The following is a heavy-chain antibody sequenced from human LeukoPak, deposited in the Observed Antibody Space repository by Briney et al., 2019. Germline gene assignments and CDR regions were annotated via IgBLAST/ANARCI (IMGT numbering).Heavy chain of an antibody. CDR3: ARGHGEIRSSWYGDAFDI. J-gene: IGHJ3*02. Sequence: PSETLSLTCTVSGGSISSSSYYWGWIRQPPGKGLEWIGSIYYSGSTYYNPSLKSRVTISVDTSKNQFSLKLSSVTAADTAVYYCARGHGEIRSSWYGDAFDIWGQGTMVTVSS. V-gene: IGHV4-39*07. CDR1: GGSISSSSYY. CDR2: IYYSGST. D-gene: IGHD6-13*01.